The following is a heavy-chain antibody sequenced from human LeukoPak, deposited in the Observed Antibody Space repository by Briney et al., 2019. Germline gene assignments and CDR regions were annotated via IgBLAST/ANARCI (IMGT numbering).Heavy chain of an antibody. V-gene: IGHV3-13*01. D-gene: IGHD3-3*01. Sequence: GGSPRLSCAASGFTLNNFDIHWVRQVTGRGLEWVSTISPAGATFYSVSVEGRFTISREDAKNSVFLQMNSLTGADTALYHCTRGRGYSDLRSAWNWLAPWGQGTRVTVSS. J-gene: IGHJ5*02. CDR1: GFTLNNFD. CDR2: ISPAGAT. CDR3: TRGRGYSDLRSAWNWLAP.